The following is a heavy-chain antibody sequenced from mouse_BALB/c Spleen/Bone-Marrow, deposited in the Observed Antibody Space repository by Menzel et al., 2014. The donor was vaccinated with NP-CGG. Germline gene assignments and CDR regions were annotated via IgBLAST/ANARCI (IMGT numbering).Heavy chain of an antibody. CDR1: GISITTGNXR. CDR2: IAYSGTI. J-gene: IGHJ2*01. V-gene: IGHV3-5*02. D-gene: IGHD2-1*01. CDR3: ARYYGNYFDY. Sequence: VQLQQSGPGLVKPSQPVSLPCTVTGISITTGNXRWSWIRXFXGNKLAWIGYIAYSGTITYNPSLTSRTTITRDTSXTQFFLEMNSLTAEDTATYYCARYYGNYFDYWGQGTTLTVSS.